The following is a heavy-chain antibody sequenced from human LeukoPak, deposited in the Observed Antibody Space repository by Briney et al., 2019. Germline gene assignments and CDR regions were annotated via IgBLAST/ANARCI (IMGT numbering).Heavy chain of an antibody. CDR1: GFTFSSSA. D-gene: IGHD3-10*01. V-gene: IGHV3-23*01. J-gene: IGHJ4*02. Sequence: GGSLRLSCVASGFTFSSSAMSWVRQAPGKGLEWVSGISGSGGITYYADFVKGRFTISRDNSKNTLYLQMNSLRAEDTAVYYCAKDYGSGSYRSFDYWGQGTLVTVSS. CDR2: ISGSGGIT. CDR3: AKDYGSGSYRSFDY.